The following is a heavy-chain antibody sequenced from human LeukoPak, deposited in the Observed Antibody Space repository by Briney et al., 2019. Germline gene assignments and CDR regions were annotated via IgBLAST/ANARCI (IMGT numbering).Heavy chain of an antibody. V-gene: IGHV3-23*01. J-gene: IGHJ6*02. D-gene: IGHD6-13*01. Sequence: GSLRLSCAASGFTFSSYAMSWVRQAPGKGLEWVSAISGSGGSTYYADSVKGRFTISRDNSKNTLYLQMNSLRAEDTAVYYCARNDTSSWSYYYYGMDVWGQGTTVTVSS. CDR3: ARNDTSSWSYYYYGMDV. CDR2: ISGSGGST. CDR1: GFTFSSYA.